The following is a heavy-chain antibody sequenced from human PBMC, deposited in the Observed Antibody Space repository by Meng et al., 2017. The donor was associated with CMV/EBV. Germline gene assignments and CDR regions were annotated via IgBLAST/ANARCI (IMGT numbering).Heavy chain of an antibody. CDR2: IYYCRSN. CDR1: GGYISSGDYY. CDR3: ARGQYSSSCDY. J-gene: IGHJ4*02. D-gene: IGHD6-13*01. Sequence: HVQLQESGPGRVKPSHPLSLTCTVSGGYISSGDYYGCWLRQPPGKGLEWIGYIYYCRSNYHNPSLMSRVTISVETSKDQCTLKSSAVTVADTAGYYCARGQYSSSCDYWGQGTLVTVSS. V-gene: IGHV4-30-4*08.